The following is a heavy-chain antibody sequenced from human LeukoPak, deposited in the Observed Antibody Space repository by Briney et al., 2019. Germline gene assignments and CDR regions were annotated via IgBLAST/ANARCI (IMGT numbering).Heavy chain of an antibody. V-gene: IGHV1-46*01. J-gene: IGHJ3*02. CDR3: ARDVDPGAFDI. D-gene: IGHD5-12*01. CDR2: INPSGGST. Sequence: GASVKVSCKASGYTFTSYNMHWVRQAPGQGLEWMGIINPSGGSTNYAQKFQGRVTMTRDTSTSTVYMELSSLRSDDTAVYYCARDVDPGAFDIWGQGTMVTVSS. CDR1: GYTFTSYN.